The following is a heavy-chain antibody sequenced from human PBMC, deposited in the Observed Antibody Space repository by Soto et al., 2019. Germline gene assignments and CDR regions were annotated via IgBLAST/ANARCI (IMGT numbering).Heavy chain of an antibody. CDR3: ARVGPWVPYYYDSSPYTFENWFDP. D-gene: IGHD3-22*01. J-gene: IGHJ5*02. V-gene: IGHV4-38-2*02. Sequence: PSAPLYLTFSVSGYSISSGYYWGWLLQPPGKGLEWIGIIYHGGSTYYNPSLNSRVTLSIDMTNNHVSLILNSVTAADTAVYYCARVGPWVPYYYDSSPYTFENWFDPWGQGTLVTVS. CDR2: IYHGGST. CDR1: GYSISSGYY.